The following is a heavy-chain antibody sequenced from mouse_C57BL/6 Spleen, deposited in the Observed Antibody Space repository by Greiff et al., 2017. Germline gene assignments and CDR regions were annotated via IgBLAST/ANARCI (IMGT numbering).Heavy chain of an antibody. D-gene: IGHD2-2*01. J-gene: IGHJ3*01. CDR2: ILPGSGST. V-gene: IGHV1-9*01. Sequence: VQLQQSGAELMKPGASVKFSCKATGYTFTGYWIEWVKQRPGHGLEWIGMILPGSGSTNYNEKFKGKATLTADTSSNTAYMQLSSLASEDSDIASCGRSSMVTTGFAYWGQGTLVTVSA. CDR1: GYTFTGYW. CDR3: GRSSMVTTGFAY.